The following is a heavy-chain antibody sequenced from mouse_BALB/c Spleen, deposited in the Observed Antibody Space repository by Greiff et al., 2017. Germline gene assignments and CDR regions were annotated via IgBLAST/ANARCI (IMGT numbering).Heavy chain of an antibody. D-gene: IGHD1-1*01. J-gene: IGHJ4*01. CDR2: IDPENGNT. CDR1: GFNIKDYY. Sequence: VQLQQSGAELVRPGALVKLSCKASGFNIKDYYMHWVKQRPEQGLEWIGWIDPENGNTIYDPKFQGKASITADTSSNTAYRQLSSLTSEDTAVYYCARAGGSGAMDYWGQGTSVTVSS. CDR3: ARAGGSGAMDY. V-gene: IGHV14-1*02.